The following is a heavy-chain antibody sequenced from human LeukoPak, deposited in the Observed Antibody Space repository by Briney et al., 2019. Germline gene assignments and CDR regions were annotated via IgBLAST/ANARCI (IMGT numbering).Heavy chain of an antibody. Sequence: GGSLRLSCAASGFTFSSYAMSWVRQAPGQGLEWVSAISGSGGSTYYADSVKGRFTISRDNSETTLYLQMNSLRAEDTAVYYCAKAGVAAASDYWGQGTLVTVSS. CDR1: GFTFSSYA. V-gene: IGHV3-23*01. CDR2: ISGSGGST. D-gene: IGHD6-13*01. J-gene: IGHJ4*02. CDR3: AKAGVAAASDY.